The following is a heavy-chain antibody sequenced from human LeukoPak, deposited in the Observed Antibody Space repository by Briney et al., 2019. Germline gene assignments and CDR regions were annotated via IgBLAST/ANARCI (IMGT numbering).Heavy chain of an antibody. CDR2: ISSSSSYI. CDR3: ARSSIRSGSYRVLYFDY. V-gene: IGHV3-21*01. J-gene: IGHJ4*02. D-gene: IGHD1-26*01. Sequence: GGSLRLSCAASGFTFSSYSMNWVRQAPGKGLEWVASISSSSSYIYYADSVKGRFTISRDNAKNSLYLQMNSLRAEDTAVYYCARSSIRSGSYRVLYFDYWGQGTLVTVSS. CDR1: GFTFSSYS.